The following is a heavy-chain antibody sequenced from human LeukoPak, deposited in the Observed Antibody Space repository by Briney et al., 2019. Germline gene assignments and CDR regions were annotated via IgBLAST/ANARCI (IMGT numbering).Heavy chain of an antibody. V-gene: IGHV3-30*03. CDR3: AADQMYYYGSRSYSPFNH. J-gene: IGHJ4*02. CDR2: ITYDSSTK. CDR1: GFTFSNYG. Sequence: GGSLRLSCAASGFTFSNYGMNWVRQAPGKGLEWVAVITYDSSTKYYADSVKGRFTISRDNSKNTLYLQMNSLRDEDTAVYYCAADQMYYYGSRSYSPFNHGGEGTVVTVS. D-gene: IGHD3-10*01.